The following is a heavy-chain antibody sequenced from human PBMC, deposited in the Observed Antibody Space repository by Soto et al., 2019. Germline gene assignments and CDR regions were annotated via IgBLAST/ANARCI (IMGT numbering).Heavy chain of an antibody. J-gene: IGHJ4*02. CDR3: AKHRGFGGVETTNYFEN. D-gene: IGHD1-7*01. CDR1: GFTFSSNA. Sequence: GGSLRLSCAASGFTFSSNAMTWVRQAPGKGLEWISTISGSGSNTYYAASVKGRFTISRDNSKKSLFLQMNSLRVEDTAVYYCAKHRGFGGVETTNYFENWGQGTLVTVSS. V-gene: IGHV3-23*01. CDR2: ISGSGSNT.